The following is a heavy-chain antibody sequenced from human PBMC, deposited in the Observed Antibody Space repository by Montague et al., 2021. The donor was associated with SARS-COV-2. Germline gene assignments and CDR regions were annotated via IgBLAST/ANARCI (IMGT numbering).Heavy chain of an antibody. J-gene: IGHJ6*02. CDR2: IDWDDDK. CDR1: GFSLSTSGMC. D-gene: IGHD4-23*01. Sequence: PALVKPTQTLTLTCTFSGFSLSTSGMCVSWIRQPLGKALEWLALIDWDDDKYYSTSLKTRLTISKDTSKNQVVLTMTNMDPVDTATYYCARMTTVVTLGYYYYYGMDVWGQGTTVTVSS. V-gene: IGHV2-70*01. CDR3: ARMTTVVTLGYYYYYGMDV.